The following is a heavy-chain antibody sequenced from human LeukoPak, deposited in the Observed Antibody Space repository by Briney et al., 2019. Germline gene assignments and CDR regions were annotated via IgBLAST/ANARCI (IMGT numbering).Heavy chain of an antibody. V-gene: IGHV1-69*13. CDR2: TIPIFGTA. Sequence: SVKVSCKASGGTLIYSAISWVRQAPGQGLEWMGGTIPIFGTAHYAQKFQGRVTITADESTNTAYMELSSLRSEDTAVYYCARGSSLGVAPDWGQGTLVTVSS. J-gene: IGHJ4*02. CDR1: GGTLIYSA. D-gene: IGHD3-3*01. CDR3: ARGSSLGVAPD.